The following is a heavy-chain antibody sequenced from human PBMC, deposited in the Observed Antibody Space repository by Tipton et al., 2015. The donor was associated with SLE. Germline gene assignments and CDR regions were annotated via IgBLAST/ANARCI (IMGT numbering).Heavy chain of an antibody. CDR2: IYYSGST. J-gene: IGHJ4*02. CDR3: ARHRGMVQGVIVPFEY. Sequence: GLVKPSETLSLTCTVSGGSISSINNYWGWIRQPPGKGLEWIGGIYYSGSTYYNPSLKSRVTVSADTSKNQFSLKLSSVTAADTAMYYCARHRGMVQGVIVPFEYWCQGTLVTVSS. D-gene: IGHD3-10*01. CDR1: GGSISSINNY. V-gene: IGHV4-39*07.